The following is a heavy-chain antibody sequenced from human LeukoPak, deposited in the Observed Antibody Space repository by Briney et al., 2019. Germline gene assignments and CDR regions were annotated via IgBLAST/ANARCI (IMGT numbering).Heavy chain of an antibody. CDR3: AKDEGRYCSSTSCFRLPDY. J-gene: IGHJ4*02. D-gene: IGHD2-2*01. Sequence: PGGSLRLSCAASGFTFSSYGMHWVRQAPGKGLEWVAFIRYDGSNKYYADSVKGRFTISRDNSKNTLYLQMNSLRAEDTAVYYCAKDEGRYCSSTSCFRLPDYWGQGTLVTVSS. CDR1: GFTFSSYG. V-gene: IGHV3-30*02. CDR2: IRYDGSNK.